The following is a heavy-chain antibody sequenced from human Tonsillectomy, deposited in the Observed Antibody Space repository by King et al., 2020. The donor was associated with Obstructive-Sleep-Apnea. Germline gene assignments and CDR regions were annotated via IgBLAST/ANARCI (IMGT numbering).Heavy chain of an antibody. V-gene: IGHV3-43*01. Sequence: VQLVESGGVVVQPGGSLRLSCAASGFTFDDYTMHWVRQAPGKGLEWVSLINWDGGSPYYADSVKGRFTISRDNSKNSLYLQMNSLRSEDTALYYCAKDPLPVYYSYYFDYWGQGTLVTVSS. CDR3: AKDPLPVYYSYYFDY. CDR1: GFTFDDYT. CDR2: INWDGGSP. J-gene: IGHJ4*02. D-gene: IGHD3-22*01.